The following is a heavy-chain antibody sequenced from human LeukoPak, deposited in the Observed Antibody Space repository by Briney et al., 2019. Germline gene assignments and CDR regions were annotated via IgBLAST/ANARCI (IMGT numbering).Heavy chain of an antibody. J-gene: IGHJ2*01. D-gene: IGHD7-27*01. CDR3: ARAPWGSEWYFDL. Sequence: ESLKISCKGSGYSFTSYWISWVRQMPGKGLEWMGRIDPSDSYTNYSPSFQGHVTISADKSISTAYLQWSSLKASDTAMYYCARAPWGSEWYFDLWGRGTLVTVSS. CDR1: GYSFTSYW. V-gene: IGHV5-10-1*01. CDR2: IDPSDSYT.